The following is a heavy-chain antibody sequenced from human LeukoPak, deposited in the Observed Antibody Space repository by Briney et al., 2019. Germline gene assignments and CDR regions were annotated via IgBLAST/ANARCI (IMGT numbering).Heavy chain of an antibody. Sequence: SETLSLTCTVSGGSIRSSSYYWGWIRQPPGKGLEWIGSIYYSGSTYYNASLKCRGTISVDTSKNQFSLKLNSVTAADTAVYFCARQVVAVAGTGYFDYWGQGTLVTVSS. CDR3: ARQVVAVAGTGYFDY. D-gene: IGHD6-19*01. CDR2: IYYSGST. J-gene: IGHJ4*02. CDR1: GGSIRSSSYY. V-gene: IGHV4-39*01.